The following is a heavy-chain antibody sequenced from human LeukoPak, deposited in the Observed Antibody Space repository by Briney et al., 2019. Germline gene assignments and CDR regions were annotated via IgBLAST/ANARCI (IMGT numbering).Heavy chain of an antibody. CDR2: IYYSGST. Sequence: SETLSLTCTVSGGSISSGGYYWSWIRQHPGKGLEWIGYIYYSGSTYYNPSLKSRVTISVDTSKNQFSLKLSSVTAADTAVYYCARVPLGSPSEWDWGQGTLVTVSS. CDR1: GGSISSGGYY. V-gene: IGHV4-31*03. D-gene: IGHD3-16*01. J-gene: IGHJ4*02. CDR3: ARVPLGSPSEWD.